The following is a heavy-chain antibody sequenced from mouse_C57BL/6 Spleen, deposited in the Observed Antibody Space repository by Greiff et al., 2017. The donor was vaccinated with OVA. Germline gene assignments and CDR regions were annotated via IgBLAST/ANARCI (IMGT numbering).Heavy chain of an antibody. D-gene: IGHD1-1*01. CDR1: GYTFTSYW. V-gene: IGHV1-53*01. J-gene: IGHJ2*01. Sequence: QVHVKQSGTELVKPGASVKLSCKASGYTFTSYWMHWVKQRPGQGLEWIGNINPSNGGTNYNEKFKSKATLTVDKSSSTAYMQLSSLTSEDSAVYYCARTNYYGRDYWGQGTTLTVSS. CDR2: INPSNGGT. CDR3: ARTNYYGRDY.